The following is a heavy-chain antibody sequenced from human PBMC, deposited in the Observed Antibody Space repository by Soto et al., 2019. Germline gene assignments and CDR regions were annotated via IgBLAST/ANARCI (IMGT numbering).Heavy chain of an antibody. J-gene: IGHJ4*02. CDR1: GGFTSTNNW. CDR2: AYHSGST. D-gene: IGHD3-10*01. Sequence: SETLSLTCAVSGGFTSTNNWWSWVRPPPGKGLEWIGDAYHSGSTEYNPSLKSRVSISVDKSKNQISLKLTSATAADTAVYYCARSPPSSYYGGSGTFDYWGQGTLVTVSS. CDR3: ARSPPSSYYGGSGTFDY. V-gene: IGHV4-4*02.